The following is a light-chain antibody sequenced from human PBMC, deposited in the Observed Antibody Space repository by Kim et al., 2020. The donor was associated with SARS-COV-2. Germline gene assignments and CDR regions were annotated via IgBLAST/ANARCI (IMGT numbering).Light chain of an antibody. V-gene: IGLV1-44*01. CDR1: SSNIGSNP. CDR2: TNN. Sequence: SELTQPPSASGTPGQRVTISCSGSSSNIGSNPVNWYQQFPGTAPKLLIYTNNQWPSGVPDRFSGSKSGTSASLAISGLQSEDEADYYCAAWDENLSGVVFGGGTQLTVL. CDR3: AAWDENLSGVV. J-gene: IGLJ2*01.